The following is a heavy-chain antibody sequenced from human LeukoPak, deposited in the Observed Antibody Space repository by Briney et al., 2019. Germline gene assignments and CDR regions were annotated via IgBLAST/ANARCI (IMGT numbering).Heavy chain of an antibody. CDR2: ISYSGST. J-gene: IGHJ6*02. CDR1: GGSISTYY. V-gene: IGHV4-59*08. Sequence: PSETLSLTCTVSGGSISTYYWSCIRQPPGKGLEGIGYISYSGSTNYNPSLKSRVTISIDTSKNQLSLKLSSVTAADTAVYYCAKHFYGSGTQSMDVWGQGTTVTVSS. CDR3: AKHFYGSGTQSMDV. D-gene: IGHD3-10*01.